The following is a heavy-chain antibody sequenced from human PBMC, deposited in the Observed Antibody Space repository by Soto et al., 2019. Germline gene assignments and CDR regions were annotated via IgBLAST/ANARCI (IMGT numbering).Heavy chain of an antibody. CDR2: ISYDGSNK. J-gene: IGHJ4*02. CDR1: GFPFSSYG. Sequence: QVQLVESAGSVVQPGRSLRLSCAASGFPFSSYGMHWVREAPGKGLEWVAVISYDGSNKYYADSVKGRFTISRDNSASTLYLQINSLRPEDTALYYCVGGQYYFDYRGQGTLVTVSP. D-gene: IGHD2-15*01. V-gene: IGHV3-30*03. CDR3: VGGQYYFDY.